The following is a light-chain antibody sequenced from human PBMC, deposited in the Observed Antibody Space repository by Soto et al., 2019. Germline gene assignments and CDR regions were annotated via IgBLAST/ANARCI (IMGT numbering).Light chain of an antibody. Sequence: NFMLTQPHSVSESPGKTVTISCTRSSGSIASNYEQWYQQRPGSAPTTVIYEDNQRPSGVPVRFSGSIDSSSNSASLTISGLETEDEADSYCQSYDSSNQGVFGGGTQLTVL. V-gene: IGLV6-57*03. CDR3: QSYDSSNQGV. CDR2: EDN. J-gene: IGLJ7*01. CDR1: SGSIASNY.